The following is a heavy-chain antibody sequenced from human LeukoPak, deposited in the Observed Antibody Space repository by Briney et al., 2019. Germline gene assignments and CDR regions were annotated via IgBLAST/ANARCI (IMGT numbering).Heavy chain of an antibody. CDR1: GYTFTGYY. V-gene: IGHV1-2*02. CDR3: ARDASRYKGLGDFDY. CDR2: INPNSGGT. Sequence: ASVKVSCKASGYTFTGYYMHWVRQAPGQGLEWMGWINPNSGGTNYAQKFQGRVTMTRDTSISTAYMELSRLRSDDTAVYYRARDASRYKGLGDFDYWGQGTLVTVSS. D-gene: IGHD3-16*02. J-gene: IGHJ4*02.